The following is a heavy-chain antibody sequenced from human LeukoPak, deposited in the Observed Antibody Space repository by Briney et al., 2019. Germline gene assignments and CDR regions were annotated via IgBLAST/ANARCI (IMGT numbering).Heavy chain of an antibody. Sequence: SETLSLTCTVSGDSISSSNYYWGWIRQPPGEGLEWIGGIYYSGSTYYNPSLKSRVTISLDTSNNQFSLKLNSVTAADTAVYYCARDKSRNWFDPWGQGTLVTVSS. V-gene: IGHV4-39*07. CDR2: IYYSGST. J-gene: IGHJ5*02. D-gene: IGHD5/OR15-5a*01. CDR3: ARDKSRNWFDP. CDR1: GDSISSSNYY.